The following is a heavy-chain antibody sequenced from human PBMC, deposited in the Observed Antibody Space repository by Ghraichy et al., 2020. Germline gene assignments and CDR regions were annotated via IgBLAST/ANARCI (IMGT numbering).Heavy chain of an antibody. D-gene: IGHD1-1*01. V-gene: IGHV4-59*01. Sequence: SETLSLTCTVSGGSISSYYWSWIRQPPGKGLEWIGYIYYSGSTNYNPSLKSRVTISVDTSKNQFSLKLSSVTAADTAVYYCARVSGHQRSWNAYYMDVWGKGTTVTVSS. J-gene: IGHJ6*03. CDR1: GGSISSYY. CDR3: ARVSGHQRSWNAYYMDV. CDR2: IYYSGST.